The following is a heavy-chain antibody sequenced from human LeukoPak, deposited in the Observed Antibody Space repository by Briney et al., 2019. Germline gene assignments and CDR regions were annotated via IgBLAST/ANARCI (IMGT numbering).Heavy chain of an antibody. D-gene: IGHD3-3*01. CDR2: ISSSSSYI. V-gene: IGHV3-21*04. CDR1: GFTFSSYS. Sequence: GGSLRLSCAASGFTFSSYSMNWVRQAPGKGLEWVSSISSSSSYIYYADSVKGRFTISRDNAKNSLYLQMNSLRAEDTAVYYCARGLYDFWSGYYSFDYWGQGTLVTVSS. J-gene: IGHJ4*02. CDR3: ARGLYDFWSGYYSFDY.